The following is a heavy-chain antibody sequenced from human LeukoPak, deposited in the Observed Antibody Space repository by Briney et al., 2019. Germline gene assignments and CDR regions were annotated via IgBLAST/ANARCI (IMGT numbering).Heavy chain of an antibody. D-gene: IGHD2/OR15-2a*01. CDR1: GVSVSNRNYY. CDR3: ARDQDGATFLDY. Sequence: PSETLSLTCTVSGVSVSNRNYYWSWIRQPPGKRLEWIGYTYYTGITKYNPSLESRVTMSVDTSKNQVSLKLNSVTAADTAIYYCARDQDGATFLDYWGQGALVTVSS. CDR2: TYYTGIT. V-gene: IGHV4-61*01. J-gene: IGHJ4*02.